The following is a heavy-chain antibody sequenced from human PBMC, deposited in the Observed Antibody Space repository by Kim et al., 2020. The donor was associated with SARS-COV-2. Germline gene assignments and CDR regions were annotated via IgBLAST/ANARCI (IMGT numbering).Heavy chain of an antibody. CDR3: ARKERDYYDSSLDY. V-gene: IGHV1-69*04. Sequence: SVKVSCKASGGTFSSYAISWVRQAPGQGLEWMGRIIPILGIANYAQKFQGRVTITADKSTSTAYMELSSLRSEDTAVYYCARKERDYYDSSLDYWGQGTLVTVSS. CDR1: GGTFSSYA. J-gene: IGHJ4*02. CDR2: IIPILGIA. D-gene: IGHD3-22*01.